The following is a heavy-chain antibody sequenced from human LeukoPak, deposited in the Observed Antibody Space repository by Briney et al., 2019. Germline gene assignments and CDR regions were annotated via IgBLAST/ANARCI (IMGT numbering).Heavy chain of an antibody. CDR1: GYTFTSNG. Sequence: ASVKVSCKASGYTFTSNGISSVRQAPGQGLEWMGWISAYNGNTNYAQKLQGRVTMTTDTSTSTAYMELRSLRSDDTAVYYCARDYRRGYYYYMDVWGKGTTVTVSS. CDR2: ISAYNGNT. V-gene: IGHV1-18*01. J-gene: IGHJ6*03. CDR3: ARDYRRGYYYYMDV.